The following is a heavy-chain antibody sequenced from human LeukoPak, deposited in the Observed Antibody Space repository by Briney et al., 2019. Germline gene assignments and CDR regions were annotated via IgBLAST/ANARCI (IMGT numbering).Heavy chain of an antibody. CDR3: ARGSDGYSSSWYTH. V-gene: IGHV4-59*01. D-gene: IGHD6-13*01. CDR2: IYYSGST. Sequence: PSETLSLTCTVSGGSISSYYWSWIGQPPGKGLEWIGYIYYSGSTNYNPSLKSRVTISVDTSKNQFSLKLSSVTAADTAVYYCARGSDGYSSSWYTHWGQGTLVTVSS. J-gene: IGHJ4*02. CDR1: GGSISSYY.